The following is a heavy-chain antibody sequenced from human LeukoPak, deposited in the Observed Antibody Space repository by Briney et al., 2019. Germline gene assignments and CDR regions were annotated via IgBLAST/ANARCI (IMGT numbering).Heavy chain of an antibody. CDR3: ARESHYYDSSGYSPFLYY. CDR2: INHSGST. J-gene: IGHJ4*02. Sequence: SETPSLTCAVYGGSFSDYYWSWIRQPPGKGLEWIGEINHSGSTNYNPSLKSRVTISVDTSKNQFSLKLSSVTAADTAVYYCARESHYYDSSGYSPFLYYWGQGTLVTVSS. V-gene: IGHV4-34*01. CDR1: GGSFSDYY. D-gene: IGHD3-22*01.